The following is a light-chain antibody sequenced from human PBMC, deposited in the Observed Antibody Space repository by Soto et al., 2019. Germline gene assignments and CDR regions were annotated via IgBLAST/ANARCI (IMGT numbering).Light chain of an antibody. J-gene: IGKJ2*01. V-gene: IGKV3-15*01. CDR2: GAS. Sequence: EIVMTQSPATLSVSPGERATLSCRASQSVSNNLAWYQQKPGQTPRLLIYGASTRATGIPVRFSGSGSGTEFTLTISSLQSEDFAFYYCQQYNNWPPVTFGQWTKLEIK. CDR1: QSVSNN. CDR3: QQYNNWPPVT.